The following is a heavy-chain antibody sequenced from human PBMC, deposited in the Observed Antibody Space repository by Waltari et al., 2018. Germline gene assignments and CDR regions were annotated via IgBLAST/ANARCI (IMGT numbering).Heavy chain of an antibody. CDR1: GLTFSSYA. CDR3: ARVADFWSGYAFDY. CDR2: ISSSGSTI. D-gene: IGHD3-3*01. J-gene: IGHJ4*02. V-gene: IGHV3-48*03. Sequence: EVQLVESGGGLVQPGGSLRLSCAASGLTFSSYAMNWVRQAPGKGLEWVSYISSSGSTIYYADSVKGRFTISRDNAKNSLYLQMNSLRAEDTAVYYCARVADFWSGYAFDYWGQGTLVTVSS.